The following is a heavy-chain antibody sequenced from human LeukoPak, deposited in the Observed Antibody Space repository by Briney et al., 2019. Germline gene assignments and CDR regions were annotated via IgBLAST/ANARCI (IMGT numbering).Heavy chain of an antibody. V-gene: IGHV4-34*01. CDR3: ARHSSSSYFDY. CDR1: GGSFRGYH. D-gene: IGHD6-13*01. CDR2: INHSGGT. Sequence: PSETLSLTCAVYGGSFRGYHWSWIRQPPGKGLEWIGEINHSGGTNYNPSLKSRVTISVDTSKNQFSLQLSSVTAADTAVHYCARHSSSSYFDYWGQGTLVTVSS. J-gene: IGHJ4*02.